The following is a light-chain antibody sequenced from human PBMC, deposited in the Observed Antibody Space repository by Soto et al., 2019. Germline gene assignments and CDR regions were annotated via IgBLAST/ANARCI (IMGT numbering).Light chain of an antibody. V-gene: IGLV1-44*01. J-gene: IGLJ1*01. CDR2: YDN. CDR1: NSNIGSNT. CDR3: GSWDSSLSAYV. Sequence: QSVLTQPPSASGTPGQRVTISCSGSNSNIGSNTVNWYQQLPGTAPKLLIYYDNLRPSGVPDRFSGSKSGTSATLGITGFQTGDEADYYCGSWDSSLSAYVFGTGTKLTVL.